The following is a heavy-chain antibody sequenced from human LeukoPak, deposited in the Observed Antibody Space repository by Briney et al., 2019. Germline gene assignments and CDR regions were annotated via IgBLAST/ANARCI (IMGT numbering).Heavy chain of an antibody. CDR2: IIPILGIA. Sequence: SVKVSCKASGGTFSSYAISWVRQAPGQGLEWMGRIIPILGIANYAQKFQGRVTITADKSTSTAYMELSSLRSEDTAVYYCAREAIRLRLGELSLLGYFDYRGQGTLVTVSS. V-gene: IGHV1-69*04. CDR1: GGTFSSYA. CDR3: AREAIRLRLGELSLLGYFDY. J-gene: IGHJ4*02. D-gene: IGHD3-16*02.